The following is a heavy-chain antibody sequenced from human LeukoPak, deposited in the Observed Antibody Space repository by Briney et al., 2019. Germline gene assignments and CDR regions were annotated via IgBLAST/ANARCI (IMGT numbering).Heavy chain of an antibody. D-gene: IGHD5-18*01. V-gene: IGHV4-34*01. CDR3: ARHRRRYSYGYGGGWFDP. Sequence: SETLSPTCAVYGGSFSGYYWSWIRQPPGKGLEWIGEINHSGSTNYNPSLKSRVTISVDTSKNQFSLKLSSVTAADTAVYYCARHRRRYSYGYGGGWFDPWGQGTLVTVSS. J-gene: IGHJ5*02. CDR1: GGSFSGYY. CDR2: INHSGST.